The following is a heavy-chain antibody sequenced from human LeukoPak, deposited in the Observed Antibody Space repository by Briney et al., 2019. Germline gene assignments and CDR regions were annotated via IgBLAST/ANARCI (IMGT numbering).Heavy chain of an antibody. CDR2: ISASVRAS. CDR1: GFTFSRSA. Sequence: GGSLRLSCVASGFTFSRSAMTWVRQAPGKGLEWVSTISASVRASYYADSVNGRFTLSRDNSKDTLFLQMNSLRAEDTAIYYCAAGSGWYDYWGQGTLVTVSS. D-gene: IGHD6-19*01. J-gene: IGHJ4*02. V-gene: IGHV3-23*01. CDR3: AAGSGWYDY.